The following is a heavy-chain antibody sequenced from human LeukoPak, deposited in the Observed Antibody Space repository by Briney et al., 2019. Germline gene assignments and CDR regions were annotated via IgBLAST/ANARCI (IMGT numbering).Heavy chain of an antibody. V-gene: IGHV5-51*01. CDR2: IYPGDSDT. CDR1: GYIFTSYW. D-gene: IGHD3-16*01. CDR3: ARPPPLAPNDAFDI. J-gene: IGHJ3*02. Sequence: GESLNFSCKGSGYIFTSYWIGWVRQMPGKGLEWMGIIYPGDSDTRYSPSFQGQVTISADKSISTAYLQWSSLKASDTAMYYCARPPPLAPNDAFDIWGQGTMVTVSS.